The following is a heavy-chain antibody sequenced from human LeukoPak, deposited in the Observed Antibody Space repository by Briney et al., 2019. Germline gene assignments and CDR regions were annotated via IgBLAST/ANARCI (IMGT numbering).Heavy chain of an antibody. V-gene: IGHV4-59*12. J-gene: IGHJ4*02. Sequence: SETLSLTCTVSGGSISSYYWSWIRQPPGKGLEWIGYIYHSGSTYYNPSLKSRVTISVDRSKNQFSLKLSSVTAADTAVYYCARGYHDPSSGLYSSSWYGGGHYFDYWGQGTLVTVSS. D-gene: IGHD6-13*01. CDR3: ARGYHDPSSGLYSSSWYGGGHYFDY. CDR2: IYHSGST. CDR1: GGSISSYY.